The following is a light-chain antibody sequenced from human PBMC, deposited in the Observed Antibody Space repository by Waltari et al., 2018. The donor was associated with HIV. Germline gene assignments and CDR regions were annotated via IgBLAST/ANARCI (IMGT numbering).Light chain of an antibody. J-gene: IGLJ3*02. CDR1: SSNIGAGYE. V-gene: IGLV1-40*01. CDR3: QSYDSSLRGGV. Sequence: QSVLTQPPSVSGAPGQRVTISCTGRSSNIGAGYEVHWYQQLPGTAPKLLIYGNSNRPSGVPDRFAGSKSGTSASLAITGLQAEDEADYYCQSYDSSLRGGVFGGGTKLTVL. CDR2: GNS.